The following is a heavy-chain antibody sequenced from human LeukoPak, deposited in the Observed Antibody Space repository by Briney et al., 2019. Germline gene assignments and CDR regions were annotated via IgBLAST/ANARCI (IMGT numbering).Heavy chain of an antibody. D-gene: IGHD3-16*01. CDR1: GFTFSWYW. CDR3: ARADWGSFDH. V-gene: IGHV3-7*01. CDR2: IDPSGNE. Sequence: GGSLRLSCVASGFTFSWYWMSWVRQAPGKGLEWVAHIDPSGNEFYVDSVKGRFAISRDSAQRSVFLQMNNLRDEDTAVYYCARADWGSFDHWGQGALVTVSS. J-gene: IGHJ4*02.